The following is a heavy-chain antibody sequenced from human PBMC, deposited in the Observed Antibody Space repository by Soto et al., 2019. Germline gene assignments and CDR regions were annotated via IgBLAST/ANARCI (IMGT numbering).Heavy chain of an antibody. J-gene: IGHJ4*02. CDR1: GFSLSTSGVG. CDR2: IYWDDSK. Sequence: QITLKESGPTLVRPTQTLTLTCAFSGFSLSTSGVGVGWIRQPPGKALEWRAVIYWDDSKHYSPFLRSRLSITKDTSKNQLVLTLPNMDPMDTGTYYCAHKGPEDWPLDYWGQGTLVTVSS. D-gene: IGHD3-9*01. CDR3: AHKGPEDWPLDY. V-gene: IGHV2-5*02.